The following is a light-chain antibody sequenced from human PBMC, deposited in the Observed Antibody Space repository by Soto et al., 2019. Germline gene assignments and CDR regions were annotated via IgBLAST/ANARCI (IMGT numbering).Light chain of an antibody. CDR3: QQSSTPPLT. J-gene: IGKJ1*01. CDR1: QSIRTY. Sequence: DIQMTQSPSSLSASVGDRVTITGRASQSIRTYLNWYQQKPGKAPTLLIYAASTLQSGVPSRFSGSSSAKDFLITITRLQPEDIVNYYCQQSSTPPLTFGQGTHV. V-gene: IGKV1-39*01. CDR2: AAS.